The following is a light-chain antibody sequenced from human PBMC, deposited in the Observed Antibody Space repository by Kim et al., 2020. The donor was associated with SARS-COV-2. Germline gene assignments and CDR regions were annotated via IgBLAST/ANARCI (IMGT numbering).Light chain of an antibody. V-gene: IGKV3-20*01. CDR3: QQYNVSPWT. Sequence: SPGQISTLSCRASQSVSSGYLAWYQQKPGQAPRLLIYGASSRATGVPDRFSGSGSGTDFILTISRLEPEDLAVYYCQQYNVSPWTFGQGTKVDIK. J-gene: IGKJ1*01. CDR2: GAS. CDR1: QSVSSGY.